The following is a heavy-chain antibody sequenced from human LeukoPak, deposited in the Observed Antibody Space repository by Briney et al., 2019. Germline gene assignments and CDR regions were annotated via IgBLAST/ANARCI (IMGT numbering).Heavy chain of an antibody. J-gene: IGHJ4*02. Sequence: GESLKISCKGSGYSFTSHWIGWVRQMPGKGLNWMGIIYPGDSGTRYSPSFQGQVTISADKSISTAYLQWSSLKASDTAMYYCARHSSPRIAVAGKGGFDYWGQGTPVTVSS. CDR3: ARHSSPRIAVAGKGGFDY. CDR1: GYSFTSHW. CDR2: IYPGDSGT. V-gene: IGHV5-51*01. D-gene: IGHD6-19*01.